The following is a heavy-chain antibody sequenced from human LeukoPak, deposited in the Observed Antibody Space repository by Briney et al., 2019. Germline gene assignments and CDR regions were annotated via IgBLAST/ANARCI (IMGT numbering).Heavy chain of an antibody. CDR2: IYYSGST. Sequence: SETLSLTCTVSGGSISSYYWSWIRQPPGKGLEWIGYIYYSGSTNYNPSLKSRVTISVDTSKNQFSLKLSSVTAADTAVYYCARHSRYGSGSYYSDYWGQGTLVTVSS. CDR3: ARHSRYGSGSYYSDY. CDR1: GGSISSYY. J-gene: IGHJ4*02. D-gene: IGHD3-10*01. V-gene: IGHV4-59*08.